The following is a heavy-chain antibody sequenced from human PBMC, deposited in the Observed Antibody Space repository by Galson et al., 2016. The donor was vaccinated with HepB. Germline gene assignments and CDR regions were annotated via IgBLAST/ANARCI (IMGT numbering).Heavy chain of an antibody. CDR2: IVGAGTVT. CDR1: GFIFSNHA. CDR3: AKHGGFDF. J-gene: IGHJ4*02. Sequence: SLRLSCAASGFIFSNHAMSWVRQASGKGLEWVSDIVGAGTVTHYTDSVKGRFTISRDNSKNTLYLQMNSLRADDTAVYYCAKHGGFDFWGQGTPVTVSS. V-gene: IGHV3-23*01. D-gene: IGHD3-16*01.